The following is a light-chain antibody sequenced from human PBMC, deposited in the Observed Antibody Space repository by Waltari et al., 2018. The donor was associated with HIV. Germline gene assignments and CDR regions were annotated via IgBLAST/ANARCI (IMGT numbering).Light chain of an antibody. V-gene: IGKV4-1*01. J-gene: IGKJ2*01. Sequence: DIVLTQSPDSLAVSLGERATIQCKASQSVLSPTRNANYLAWYQQKPGHPPKLLISWASGRKSGVPDRFSGSGSATDFTLTITSLQAEDVAVYYCQQYYSHPRTFGQGTKLE. CDR1: QSVLSPTRNANY. CDR2: WAS. CDR3: QQYYSHPRT.